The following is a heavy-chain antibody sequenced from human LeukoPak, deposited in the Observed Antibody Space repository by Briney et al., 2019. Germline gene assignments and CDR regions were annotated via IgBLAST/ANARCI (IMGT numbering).Heavy chain of an antibody. CDR2: IRQDGIEK. Sequence: PGGSLRLSCATSGFIFSSHWMSWVRQAPGKGLEWVAHIRQDGIEKQYLGSVRGRFTISRDSTKNSLYLQLDRLRDDDSAVYYVARAGRSFYGGSSDYWGQGTPVTVSS. J-gene: IGHJ4*02. CDR1: GFIFSSHW. D-gene: IGHD4-23*01. CDR3: ARAGRSFYGGSSDY. V-gene: IGHV3-7*01.